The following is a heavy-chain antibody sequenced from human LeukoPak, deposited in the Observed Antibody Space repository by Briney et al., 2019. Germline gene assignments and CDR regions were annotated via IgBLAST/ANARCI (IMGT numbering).Heavy chain of an antibody. D-gene: IGHD1-7*01. CDR2: ISGSGTA. J-gene: IGHJ4*02. V-gene: IGHV4-4*07. Sequence: KPSETLSLTCTVSAGSINTYFWTWVRQPAGKGLEWIGRISGSGTAYYNPSLESRVTISLDTANNQLFLRMTSVSAADTAVYCCARGTELTRTSGHYSFDYWGQRTLVSVSS. CDR3: ARGTELTRTSGHYSFDY. CDR1: AGSINTYF.